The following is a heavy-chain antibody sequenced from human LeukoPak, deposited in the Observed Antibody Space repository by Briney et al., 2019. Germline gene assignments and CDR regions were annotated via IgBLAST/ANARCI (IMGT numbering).Heavy chain of an antibody. D-gene: IGHD3-9*01. CDR2: IGTAGVT. V-gene: IGHV3-13*01. CDR1: GFTFSSYD. CDR3: ARGLKLRYFDWLLGEDYYYYGMDV. Sequence: GGSLRLSCAASGFTFSSYDMHWVRQATGKGLEWVSAIGTAGVTYYPGSVKGRFTISRENAKNSLYLQMNSLRAGDTAVYYCARGLKLRYFDWLLGEDYYYYGMDVWGQGTTVTVSS. J-gene: IGHJ6*02.